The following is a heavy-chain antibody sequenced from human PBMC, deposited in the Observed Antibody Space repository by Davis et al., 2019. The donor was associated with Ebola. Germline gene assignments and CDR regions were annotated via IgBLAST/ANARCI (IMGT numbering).Heavy chain of an antibody. V-gene: IGHV1-18*01. Sequence: ASVKVSCKASGYTFTSYGISWVRQAPGQGLEWMGWINPNSGGTNYAQKFQGWVTITRDTSASTAYMELRSLRSDDTAVYYSARAVAMVLPYNWFDPWGQGTLVTVSS. CDR3: ARAVAMVLPYNWFDP. J-gene: IGHJ5*02. CDR2: INPNSGGT. D-gene: IGHD3-10*01. CDR1: GYTFTSYG.